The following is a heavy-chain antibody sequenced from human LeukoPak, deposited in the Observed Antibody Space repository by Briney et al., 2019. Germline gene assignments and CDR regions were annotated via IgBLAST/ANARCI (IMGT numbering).Heavy chain of an antibody. CDR3: ASGRGRWLQSNFDY. J-gene: IGHJ4*02. D-gene: IGHD5-24*01. Sequence: SQTLSLTCALSGDSVSSNSAAWNWIRQSPSRGLEWLGRTYYRSKWYNDYAVSVKSRITINPDTSKNQFSLQLNSVTPEDTAVYYCASGRGRWLQSNFDYWGQGTLVTVSS. CDR1: GDSVSSNSAA. V-gene: IGHV6-1*01. CDR2: TYYRSKWYN.